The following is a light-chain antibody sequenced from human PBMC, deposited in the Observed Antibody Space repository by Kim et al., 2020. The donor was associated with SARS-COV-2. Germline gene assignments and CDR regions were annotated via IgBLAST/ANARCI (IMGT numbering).Light chain of an antibody. CDR2: AAS. CDR3: QQYQMWPLT. Sequence: ETVMTQSPATLSVSPGEGVTLSCRASQNVNDNLAWYQQKRGQAPRLLIYAASTRATNIAARFSGGGSGTEFTLTISSLQSEDSAVYYCQQYQMWPLTFGGGTKVDIK. J-gene: IGKJ4*01. CDR1: QNVNDN. V-gene: IGKV3D-15*01.